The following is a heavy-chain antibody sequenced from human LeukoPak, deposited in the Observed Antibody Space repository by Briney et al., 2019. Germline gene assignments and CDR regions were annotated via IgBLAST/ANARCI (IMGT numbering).Heavy chain of an antibody. CDR2: ISFYNRNT. Sequence: RASVKVSCKASGYTFTNYGISWVRQAPGQGLEWMGWISFYNRNTNYAQKFQGRVTMSADTLTADTSTSTVYMELSSLRSEDTAVYYCAIRSIVGAIEDAFDIWGQGTMVTVSS. D-gene: IGHD1-26*01. J-gene: IGHJ3*02. V-gene: IGHV1-18*04. CDR3: AIRSIVGAIEDAFDI. CDR1: GYTFTNYG.